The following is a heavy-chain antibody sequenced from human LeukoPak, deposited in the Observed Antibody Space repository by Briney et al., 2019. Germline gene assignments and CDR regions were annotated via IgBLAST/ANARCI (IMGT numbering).Heavy chain of an antibody. Sequence: PGGSLGLSCAASGFTFSNYYMNWVRQAPGKGLEWVSSISGSSSYIYYADSVEGRFTISRDNAKNSLYLQMNSLRAEDTAVYYCARDVYYYDSSGFDPWGQGTLVTVFS. V-gene: IGHV3-21*01. CDR3: ARDVYYYDSSGFDP. CDR1: GFTFSNYY. CDR2: ISGSSSYI. D-gene: IGHD3-22*01. J-gene: IGHJ5*02.